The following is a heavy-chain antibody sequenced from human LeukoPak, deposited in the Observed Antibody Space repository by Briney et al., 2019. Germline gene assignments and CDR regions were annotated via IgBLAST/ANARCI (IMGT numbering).Heavy chain of an antibody. CDR3: ARDGESRAGWFDP. Sequence: SETLSLTCTVSGGSISSYYWSWIRQPPGKGLEWIGYIYYSGSTKYNPSLQSRVTMSVDTSKNQFSLRLSSVTAADAAVYYCARDGESRAGWFDPWGQGTLVTVSS. V-gene: IGHV4-59*12. CDR2: IYYSGST. J-gene: IGHJ5*02. CDR1: GGSISSYY.